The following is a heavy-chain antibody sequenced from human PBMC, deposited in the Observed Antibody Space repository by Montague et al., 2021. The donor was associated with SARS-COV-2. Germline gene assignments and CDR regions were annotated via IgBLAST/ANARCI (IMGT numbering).Heavy chain of an antibody. CDR2: IYYSGST. CDR3: ARHITYTYYYGSGSYYKGSWFDP. D-gene: IGHD3-10*01. Sequence: SETLSLTCTVSGGSISSYYWSWIRQPPGKGLEWIGYIYYSGSTNYNPSLKSRVTISVDTSKNQFSLKLSSVTAADTAVHYCARHITYTYYYGSGSYYKGSWFDPWGQGTLVTVSS. J-gene: IGHJ5*02. V-gene: IGHV4-59*08. CDR1: GGSISSYY.